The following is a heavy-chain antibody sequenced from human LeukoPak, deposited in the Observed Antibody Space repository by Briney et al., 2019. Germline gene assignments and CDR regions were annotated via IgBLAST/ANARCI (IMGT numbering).Heavy chain of an antibody. CDR1: GFTFNNYW. V-gene: IGHV3-74*01. CDR3: ATLPGVDAFDI. CDR2: NNSDGSST. Sequence: GGSLRLSCVATGFTFNNYWMHWVRQAPRKGLVWVSRNNSDGSSTIYADSVKGRFTISRDNAKNTLYLQMNSLRADDTAVYYCATLPGVDAFDIWGQGTMVTVSS. J-gene: IGHJ3*02. D-gene: IGHD3-10*01.